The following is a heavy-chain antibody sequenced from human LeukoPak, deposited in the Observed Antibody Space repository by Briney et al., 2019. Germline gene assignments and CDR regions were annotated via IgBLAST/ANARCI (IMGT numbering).Heavy chain of an antibody. Sequence: GGSLRLSSAASGFTVSSNYMSWVRQAPGKGLEWVSVIYSGGSTYYADSVKGRFTISRDNSKNTLYLQMNSLRAEDTAVYYCARDVDKGASEYWGQGTLVTVSS. V-gene: IGHV3-66*01. D-gene: IGHD3-16*01. J-gene: IGHJ4*02. CDR2: IYSGGST. CDR3: ARDVDKGASEY. CDR1: GFTVSSNY.